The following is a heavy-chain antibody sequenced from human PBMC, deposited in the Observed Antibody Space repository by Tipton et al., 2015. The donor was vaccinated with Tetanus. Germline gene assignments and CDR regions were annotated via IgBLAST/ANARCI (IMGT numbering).Heavy chain of an antibody. CDR1: GFIFSSYA. J-gene: IGHJ5*02. Sequence: GSLRLSCAGSGFIFSSYAMSWVRQAPGKGLEWVSAISGSGGTTYYADSVKGRFTISRDNSENTLFLPMNSLRAEDTALYYCAKRLFDSRGYPSMKKSPFDPWGQGTLVTVSS. CDR2: ISGSGGTT. CDR3: AKRLFDSRGYPSMKKSPFDP. D-gene: IGHD3-22*01. V-gene: IGHV3-23*01.